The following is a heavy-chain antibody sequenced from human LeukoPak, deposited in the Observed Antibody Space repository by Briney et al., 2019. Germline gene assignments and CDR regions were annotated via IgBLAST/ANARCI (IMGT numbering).Heavy chain of an antibody. CDR2: ISSSGSYI. V-gene: IGHV3-21*01. CDR1: GSTFSSYS. Sequence: AGSLRLSCAASGSTFSSYSMNWVRQAPGKGLGWVSSISSSGSYIFYADSVKGRFTISRDNAKNSLSLQMNSLRAEDTAVYFCARADLINDAFDIWGQGTMVTVSS. J-gene: IGHJ3*02. CDR3: ARADLINDAFDI. D-gene: IGHD3-16*01.